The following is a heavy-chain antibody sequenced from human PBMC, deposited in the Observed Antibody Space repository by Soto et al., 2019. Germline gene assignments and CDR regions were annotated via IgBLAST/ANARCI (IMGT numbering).Heavy chain of an antibody. J-gene: IGHJ3*02. Sequence: EVQLVESGGGLVQPGGSLRLSCAASGFTFSSYDMHWVRQATRKGLEWVSAIGTAGDTYYPGSVKGRFTISRENAKNSLYIQMNSLRAGDTAVYYCARVQRDAFDIWGQGTMVTVSS. CDR1: GFTFSSYD. CDR3: ARVQRDAFDI. CDR2: IGTAGDT. V-gene: IGHV3-13*04.